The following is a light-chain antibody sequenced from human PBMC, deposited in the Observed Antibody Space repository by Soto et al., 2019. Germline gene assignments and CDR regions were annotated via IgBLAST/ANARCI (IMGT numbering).Light chain of an antibody. CDR1: RSVSSN. CDR2: GAS. V-gene: IGKV3-15*01. J-gene: IGKJ2*01. Sequence: EIVMTQSPATLSVSPGERATLSCRASRSVSSNLAWYQQKPGQAPRLLMYGASTRATGIPARFSRSGSGTEFTLTISSLQSEDFAVYYCQQYNNWPPYTFGQGTKLEIK. CDR3: QQYNNWPPYT.